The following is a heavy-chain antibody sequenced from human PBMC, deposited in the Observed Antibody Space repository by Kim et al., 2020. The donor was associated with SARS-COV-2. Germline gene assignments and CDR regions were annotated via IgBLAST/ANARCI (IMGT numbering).Heavy chain of an antibody. V-gene: IGHV1-69*13. CDR1: GGTFSSYA. Sequence: SVKVSCKASGGTFSSYAISWVRQAPGQGLEWMGGIIPIFGTANYAQKFQGRVTITADESTSTAYMELSSLRSEDTAVYYCARTKHYDFWSGYYAYFDYWGQGTLVTVSS. CDR3: ARTKHYDFWSGYYAYFDY. J-gene: IGHJ4*02. CDR2: IIPIFGTA. D-gene: IGHD3-3*01.